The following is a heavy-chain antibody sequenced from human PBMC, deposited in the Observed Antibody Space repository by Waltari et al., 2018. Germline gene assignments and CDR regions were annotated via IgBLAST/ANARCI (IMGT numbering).Heavy chain of an antibody. V-gene: IGHV5-51*01. J-gene: IGHJ3*02. CDR1: GYSFATYW. CDR3: ARRSAVPASGGAFDI. CDR2: IFLGDSST. Sequence: EVQLVQSGAEAKKAVAPLKISCPISGYSFATYWLAWVRQMPGKGLAWMGIIFLGDSSTFYSPSFQGQVTISADKSTSTAYLQWSSLKDSDTAVYYCARRSAVPASGGAFDIWGQGTKVTVSP. D-gene: IGHD6-19*01.